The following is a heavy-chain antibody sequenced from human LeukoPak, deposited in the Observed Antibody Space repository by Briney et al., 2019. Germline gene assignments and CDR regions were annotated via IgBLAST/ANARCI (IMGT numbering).Heavy chain of an antibody. CDR3: ARGNFYRRLDYDAFDI. Sequence: SETLSLTCTVSGGSISNYFWSWVRQPAGKGLEWIGRIYSTGRSDYNPSLKSRITMSVDTSKNQFSLKLSSVTAADTAVYYCARGNFYRRLDYDAFDIWGQGTMVTVSS. CDR1: GGSISNYF. J-gene: IGHJ3*02. CDR2: IYSTGRS. V-gene: IGHV4-4*07. D-gene: IGHD2/OR15-2a*01.